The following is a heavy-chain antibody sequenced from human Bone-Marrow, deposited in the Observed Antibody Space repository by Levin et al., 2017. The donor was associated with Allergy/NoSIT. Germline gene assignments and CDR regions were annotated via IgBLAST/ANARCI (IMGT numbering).Heavy chain of an antibody. CDR1: GGSISGVR. Sequence: TSETLSLTCTASGGSISGVRWAWIRQSPGKGLECVGTNPSLMSRVSFSLDTSKNQVSLTLSSVTAADTAIYYCARHVQYYSDSSDNYFDSWGQGTLVTVSS. D-gene: IGHD3-22*01. J-gene: IGHJ4*02. V-gene: IGHV4-39*01. CDR3: ARHVQYYSDSSDNYFDS.